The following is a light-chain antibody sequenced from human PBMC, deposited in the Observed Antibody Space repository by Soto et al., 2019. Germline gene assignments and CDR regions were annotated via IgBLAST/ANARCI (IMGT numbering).Light chain of an antibody. CDR1: QSVLHSSNNKNY. CDR2: WAS. J-gene: IGKJ1*01. V-gene: IGKV4-1*01. Sequence: DIVMTQSPDSLAVSLGERATINCKSSQSVLHSSNNKNYLAWYQQKPGQPPKLLIYWASTRESGVPDRFSGSESGTDFTLTISSLQAEDVAVYYCQQYHSTPWTFGQGTKVEMK. CDR3: QQYHSTPWT.